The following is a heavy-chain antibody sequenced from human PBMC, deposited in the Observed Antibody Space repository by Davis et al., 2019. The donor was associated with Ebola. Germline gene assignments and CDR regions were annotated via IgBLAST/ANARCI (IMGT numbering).Heavy chain of an antibody. Sequence: PGGSLRLSCAASGFTFSDYHMSWIRQAPGKGLEWVSYISSSSSYTNYADSVKGRFTISRDNAKNSLYLQMNSLRGEDTAVYYCARVRDSSWYYFDYWGQGTLVTASS. D-gene: IGHD6-13*01. J-gene: IGHJ4*02. V-gene: IGHV3-11*06. CDR3: ARVRDSSWYYFDY. CDR2: ISSSSSYT. CDR1: GFTFSDYH.